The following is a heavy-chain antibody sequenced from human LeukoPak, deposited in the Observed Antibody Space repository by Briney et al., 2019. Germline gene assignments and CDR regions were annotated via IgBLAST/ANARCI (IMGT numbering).Heavy chain of an antibody. CDR3: AKAAAPLYSTAFDY. V-gene: IGHV3-30*02. Sequence: PGGSLRLSCAASGFNFSSYGMHWVRQAPGKGLEWVAFIRLDGNHKYYADSVKGRFTISRDNSKSTLCLQMNSLRAEDTAVFYCAKAAAPLYSTAFDYWGQGTLVTVSS. J-gene: IGHJ4*02. CDR1: GFNFSSYG. CDR2: IRLDGNHK. D-gene: IGHD6-13*01.